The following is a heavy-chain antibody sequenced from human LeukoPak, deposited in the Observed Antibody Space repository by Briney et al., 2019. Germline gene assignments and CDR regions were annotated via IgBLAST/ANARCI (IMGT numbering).Heavy chain of an antibody. Sequence: ASVKVSCKASGYTFTGYYMHWVRQAPGQGLEWMGRINRNSGGTNYAQKFQGRVTMTRDTSISTAYMELSRLRSDDTAVYYCARERTLTSCYDYWGQGTLVTVSS. CDR2: INRNSGGT. D-gene: IGHD2-15*01. CDR3: ARERTLTSCYDY. CDR1: GYTFTGYY. J-gene: IGHJ4*02. V-gene: IGHV1-2*06.